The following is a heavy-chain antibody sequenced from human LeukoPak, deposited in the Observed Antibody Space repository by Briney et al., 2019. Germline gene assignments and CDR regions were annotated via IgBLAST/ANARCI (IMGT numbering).Heavy chain of an antibody. CDR1: GFTFSNYW. V-gene: IGHV3-74*01. J-gene: IGHJ4*02. CDR2: ISTDGSTT. Sequence: GGSLRLSCVVSGFTFSNYWMHWVRQAPGKELVWISRISTDGSTTDFADSVKGRFTISIDNAKNTLYLQMNSLRAEDTAVYYCARAWDYWGQGTLVTVSS. CDR3: ARAWDY.